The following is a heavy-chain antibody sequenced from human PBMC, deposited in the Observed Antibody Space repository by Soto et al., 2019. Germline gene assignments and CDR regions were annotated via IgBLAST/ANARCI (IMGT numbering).Heavy chain of an antibody. D-gene: IGHD5-12*01. Sequence: SQTLSLTCAISGDSVSSNSAAWNWIRQSPSRGLEWLGRTYYRSKWYNDYAVSVKSRITINPDTSKNQFSLQLNSVTPEDTAVYYCARDFTWGYDNSYYYGMDVWGQGTTVTVSS. V-gene: IGHV6-1*01. CDR1: GDSVSSNSAA. J-gene: IGHJ6*02. CDR3: ARDFTWGYDNSYYYGMDV. CDR2: TYYRSKWYN.